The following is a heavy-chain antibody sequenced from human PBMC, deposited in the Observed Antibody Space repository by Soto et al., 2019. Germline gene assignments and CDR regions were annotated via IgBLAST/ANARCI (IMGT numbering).Heavy chain of an antibody. Sequence: EVQLVESGGGLVQPGGSLRLSCAASGFTFSSYSMNWVRQAPGKGLEWVSYISSSSSTIYYADSVKGRFTISRDNAKXXRXLQMNSLRDEDTAVYYCARDPDYYDSSGYYPEYFQHWGQGTLVTVSS. J-gene: IGHJ1*01. CDR1: GFTFSSYS. CDR2: ISSSSSTI. CDR3: ARDPDYYDSSGYYPEYFQH. V-gene: IGHV3-48*02. D-gene: IGHD3-22*01.